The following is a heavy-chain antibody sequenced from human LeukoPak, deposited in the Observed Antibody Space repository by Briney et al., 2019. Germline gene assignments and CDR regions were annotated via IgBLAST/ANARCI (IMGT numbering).Heavy chain of an antibody. Sequence: GGSLRLSCAASGFTFSSYAMSWVRQAPGKGLEWVSAISGSGGSTYYADSVKGRFTISRDNSKNTLYLQMNSLRAEDTAVYYCAKDERGYSYGDYYFDYWGQGTLVTVSS. V-gene: IGHV3-23*01. D-gene: IGHD5-18*01. CDR3: AKDERGYSYGDYYFDY. J-gene: IGHJ4*02. CDR1: GFTFSSYA. CDR2: ISGSGGST.